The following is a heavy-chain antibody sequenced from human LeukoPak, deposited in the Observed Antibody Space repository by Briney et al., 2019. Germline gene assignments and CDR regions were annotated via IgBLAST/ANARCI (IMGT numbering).Heavy chain of an antibody. V-gene: IGHV4-59*01. CDR1: GGSISSYY. CDR3: ARSYYDSSGYYFDY. Sequence: SETLSLTCTVSGGSISSYYWSWIRQPPGKGLEWIGYIYYSGSTNYNPSLKGRVTISVDTSKNQFSLKLSSVTAADTAVYYCARSYYDSSGYYFDYWGQGTLVTVSS. CDR2: IYYSGST. J-gene: IGHJ4*02. D-gene: IGHD3-22*01.